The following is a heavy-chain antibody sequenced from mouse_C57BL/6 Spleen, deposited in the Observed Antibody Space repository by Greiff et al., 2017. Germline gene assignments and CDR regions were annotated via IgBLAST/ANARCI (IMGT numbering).Heavy chain of an antibody. CDR3: ARQRDYGGYFDV. J-gene: IGHJ1*03. Sequence: EVKLVESRGGLVQPGGSLKLSCAASGFTFSDYGMAWVRQAPRKGPEWVAFISNLAYSIYYADTVTGRFTISRENAKNTLYLEMSSLRSEDTAMYYCARQRDYGGYFDVWGTGTTFTVSS. CDR1: GFTFSDYG. V-gene: IGHV5-15*01. CDR2: ISNLAYSI. D-gene: IGHD1-1*01.